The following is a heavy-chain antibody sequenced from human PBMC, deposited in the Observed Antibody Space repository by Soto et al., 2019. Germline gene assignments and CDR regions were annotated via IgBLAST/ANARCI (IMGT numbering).Heavy chain of an antibody. D-gene: IGHD1-20*01. Sequence: ASVKVSCKASGYTFTSYAIHWARQPPGQRLEWMGWINAGNGNTKYSQKFQGRVTITRDTSASTAYMELSSLRSEDTAVYYCARGITLPTPLDYWGQGTLVTVSS. CDR1: GYTFTSYA. J-gene: IGHJ4*02. CDR3: ARGITLPTPLDY. CDR2: INAGNGNT. V-gene: IGHV1-3*01.